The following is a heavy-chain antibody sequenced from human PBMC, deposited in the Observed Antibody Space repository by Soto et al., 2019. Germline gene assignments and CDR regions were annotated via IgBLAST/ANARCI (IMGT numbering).Heavy chain of an antibody. CDR3: ASDLVGASDSYGLDV. CDR1: GFTLSNYG. CDR2: IWHDGNNK. Sequence: QVQLVESGGGVVQPGRSLRLSCAASGFTLSNYGMHWVRQAPGKGLEWVAIIWHDGNNKYYADSVRGRFIISRDNSKNRLYLQMNSLRAEDTAVYYCASDLVGASDSYGLDVWGQGTPVTVSS. J-gene: IGHJ6*02. V-gene: IGHV3-33*01. D-gene: IGHD1-26*01.